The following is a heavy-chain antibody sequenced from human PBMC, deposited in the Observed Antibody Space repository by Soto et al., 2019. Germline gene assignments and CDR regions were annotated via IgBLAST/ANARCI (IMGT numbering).Heavy chain of an antibody. CDR1: GYTFTGYY. Sequence: ASVKVSCKASGYTFTGYYMHWVRQAPGQGLEWMGWINPNSGGTNYAQKFQGRVTMTRDTSISTAYMELSRLRSDDTAVYYCASVQPGYCYYYGMDVWGQGTTVTVSS. CDR3: ASVQPGYCYYYGMDV. J-gene: IGHJ6*02. CDR2: INPNSGGT. V-gene: IGHV1-2*02.